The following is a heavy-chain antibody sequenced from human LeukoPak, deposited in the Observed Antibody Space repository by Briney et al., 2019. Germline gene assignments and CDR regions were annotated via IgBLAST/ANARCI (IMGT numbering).Heavy chain of an antibody. J-gene: IGHJ4*02. D-gene: IGHD6-13*01. CDR3: AKDIAGRVAAAGTD. Sequence: GGSLRLSCAASGFTFSDYYMSWIRQAPGKGLEWVAVISYDGSNKYYADSVKGRFTISRDNSKNTLYLQMNSLRAEDTALHYCAKDIAGRVAAAGTDWGQGTLVTVSS. CDR2: ISYDGSNK. CDR1: GFTFSDYY. V-gene: IGHV3-30*18.